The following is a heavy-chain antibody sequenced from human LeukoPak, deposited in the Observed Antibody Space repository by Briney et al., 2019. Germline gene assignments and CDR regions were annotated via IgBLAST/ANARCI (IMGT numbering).Heavy chain of an antibody. D-gene: IGHD6-19*01. CDR1: GFTFSSYS. J-gene: IGHJ4*02. V-gene: IGHV3-48*01. CDR2: ISSSSSTI. CDR3: ARDPWGYIAVADY. Sequence: GGSLRLSCAASGFTFSSYSMNWVRHAPGKGLEWVSYISSSSSTIYYADSVKGRFTISRDNAKNSLYLQMNSLRAEDTAVYYCARDPWGYIAVADYWGQGTLVTVSS.